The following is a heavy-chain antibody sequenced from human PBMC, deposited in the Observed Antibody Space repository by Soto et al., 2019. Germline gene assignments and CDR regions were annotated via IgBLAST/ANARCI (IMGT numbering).Heavy chain of an antibody. CDR3: AREFLRISSDDAFDI. CDR1: GYTFTSYA. J-gene: IGHJ3*02. V-gene: IGHV7-4-1*01. Sequence: GASVKVSCKASGYTFTSYAMNWVRQAPGQGLEWMGWINTNTGNPTYAQGFTGWFVFSLDTSVSTAYLQICSLKAEDTAVYYCAREFLRISSDDAFDIWGQGTMVTVSS. CDR2: INTNTGNP. D-gene: IGHD6-13*01.